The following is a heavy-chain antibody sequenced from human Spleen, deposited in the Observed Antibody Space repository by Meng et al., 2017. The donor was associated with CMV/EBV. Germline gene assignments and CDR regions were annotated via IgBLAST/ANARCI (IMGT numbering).Heavy chain of an antibody. CDR2: IYTSVST. V-gene: IGHV4-4*07. CDR1: GGSISSYY. Sequence: VQLQQSGPVLDKPSETRSLTCTGSGGSISSYYWSWIRQPAGKGLEWIGRIYTSVSTNYNPSLKSRVTMSVDTSKNQFSLKLSSVTAADTAVYYCAREGHTNGVKFDYWGQGTLVTVSS. J-gene: IGHJ4*02. D-gene: IGHD2-8*01. CDR3: AREGHTNGVKFDY.